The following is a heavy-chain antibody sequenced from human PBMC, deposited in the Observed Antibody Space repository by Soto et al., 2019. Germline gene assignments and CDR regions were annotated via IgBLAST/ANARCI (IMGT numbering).Heavy chain of an antibody. J-gene: IGHJ5*02. CDR1: GFTFSSYW. CDR3: ARDGLPYYDILAGFLAS. CDR2: IKQDGSEK. V-gene: IGHV3-7*04. Sequence: SLRLSCAASGFTFSSYWMSWVRQAPGKGLEWVANIKQDGSEKYYVDSVKGRFTISRDNAKNSLYLQMNSLRAEDTAVYYCARDGLPYYDILAGFLASWGQGTLVTVSS. D-gene: IGHD3-9*01.